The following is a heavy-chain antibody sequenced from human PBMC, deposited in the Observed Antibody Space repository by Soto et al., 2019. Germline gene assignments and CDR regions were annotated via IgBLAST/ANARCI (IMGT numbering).Heavy chain of an antibody. Sequence: QMQLQESGPGLVKPSQTLSLTCTVSGGSIRSGDYYWTWIRQHPEKGLEWIGYIYNTGSTYYNPSLQSRLTLSIDTSENQFSLRLSSVTAADTAVYYCARDQAYGSGKWGIDPWGHGTLVIVSS. CDR3: ARDQAYGSGKWGIDP. J-gene: IGHJ5*02. CDR1: GGSIRSGDYY. D-gene: IGHD3-10*01. V-gene: IGHV4-31*03. CDR2: IYNTGST.